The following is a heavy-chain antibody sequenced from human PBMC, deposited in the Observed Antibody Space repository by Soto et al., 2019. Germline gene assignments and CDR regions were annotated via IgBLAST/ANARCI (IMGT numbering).Heavy chain of an antibody. CDR1: GGTFSSYA. CDR3: ARDGQQLVNGAFDI. D-gene: IGHD6-13*01. V-gene: IGHV1-69*01. CDR2: IIPIFGTA. J-gene: IGHJ3*02. Sequence: QVQLVQSGAEVKKPGASVKVSCKASGGTFSSYAISWVRQAPGQGLEWMGGIIPIFGTANYAQRFQGRVTITADESTSTAYMELSSLRSEDTAVYDCARDGQQLVNGAFDIWGQGTMVTVSS.